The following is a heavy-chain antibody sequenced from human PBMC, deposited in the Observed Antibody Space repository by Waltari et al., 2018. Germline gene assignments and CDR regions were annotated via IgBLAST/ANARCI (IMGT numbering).Heavy chain of an antibody. D-gene: IGHD6-19*01. CDR1: GFPVSSYG. Sequence: QVQLVESGGGVVQPGRSLRLSCAASGFPVSSYGMPWVRQAPGKGLEWVAVIWNDGSNKYYADSVKCRFTISRDNSKKTLYLQMNSLRAEDTAIYYCARDVESPLSGWYSGFDYWGQGTLVTVSS. J-gene: IGHJ4*02. CDR3: ARDVESPLSGWYSGFDY. V-gene: IGHV3-33*01. CDR2: IWNDGSNK.